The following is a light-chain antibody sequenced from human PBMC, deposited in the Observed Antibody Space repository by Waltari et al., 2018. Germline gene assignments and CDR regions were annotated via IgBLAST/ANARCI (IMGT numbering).Light chain of an antibody. CDR3: YSSDSTGLRV. V-gene: IGLV3-10*01. CDR1: ALPHNS. Sequence: SYELTQTPSVSVSPGPKARITCSGHALPHNSRHWFQQTSGQAPRLVIYEDTKRPSGIPDRFSGSSSGTVATLTIAGAQVDDEADYYCYSSDSTGLRVFGGGTSVVVL. J-gene: IGLJ1*01. CDR2: EDT.